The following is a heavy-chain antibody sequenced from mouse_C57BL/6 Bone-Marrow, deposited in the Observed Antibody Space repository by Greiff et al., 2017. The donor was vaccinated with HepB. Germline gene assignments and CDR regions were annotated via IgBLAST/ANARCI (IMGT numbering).Heavy chain of an antibody. Sequence: DVQLQESGGDLVKPGGSLKLSCAASGFTFSSYGMSWVRQTPDKRLEWVATISSGGSYTYYPDSVKGRFTISRDNAKNTLYLQMSSLKSEDTAMYYCARQGVYYDYGRQGTTLTVSS. CDR1: GFTFSSYG. D-gene: IGHD1-1*01. CDR2: ISSGGSYT. V-gene: IGHV5-6*01. J-gene: IGHJ2*01. CDR3: ARQGVYYDY.